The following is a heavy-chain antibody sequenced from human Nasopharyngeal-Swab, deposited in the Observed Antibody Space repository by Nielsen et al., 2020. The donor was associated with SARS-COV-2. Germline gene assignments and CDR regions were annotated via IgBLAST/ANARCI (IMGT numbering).Heavy chain of an antibody. CDR3: ARGPKRGSGSYSPLDY. CDR1: GGSFSGYY. J-gene: IGHJ4*02. D-gene: IGHD3-10*01. V-gene: IGHV4-34*01. CDR2: INHSGST. Sequence: SETLSLTCAVYGGSFSGYYWSWIRQPPGKGLEWIGEINHSGSTNYNPSLKSRVTISVDTSTNQFSLKLSSVTAADTAVYYGARGPKRGSGSYSPLDYWGQGALVTVSS.